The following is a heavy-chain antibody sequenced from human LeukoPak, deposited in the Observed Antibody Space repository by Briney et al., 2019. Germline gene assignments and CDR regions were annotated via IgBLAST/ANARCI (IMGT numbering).Heavy chain of an antibody. D-gene: IGHD3-22*01. CDR2: IYTSGST. CDR3: ARSLLTYYFDSNFHYPDAFDI. J-gene: IGHJ3*02. V-gene: IGHV4-61*02. Sequence: SETLSLTCTVSGDSISSGYYYWSWVRQPAGKGLEWIGRIYTSGSTNYNPSLKSRVTISVDTSKNQFSLKLSSVTAADTAVYYCARSLLTYYFDSNFHYPDAFDIWGQGTMVTVSS. CDR1: GDSISSGYYY.